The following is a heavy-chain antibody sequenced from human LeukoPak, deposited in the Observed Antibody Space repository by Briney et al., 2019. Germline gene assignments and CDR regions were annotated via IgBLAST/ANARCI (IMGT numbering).Heavy chain of an antibody. D-gene: IGHD6-13*01. V-gene: IGHV4-4*02. Sequence: SGTLSLTCAVSGGSISSSNWWSWVRQPPGKGLGWIGEIYHSGSTNYNPSLKSRVTISVDKSKNQFSLELSSVTAADTAVYYCGRGYSSSWYPGMYYFDYWGQETLVTVSS. J-gene: IGHJ4*02. CDR2: IYHSGST. CDR3: GRGYSSSWYPGMYYFDY. CDR1: GGSISSSNW.